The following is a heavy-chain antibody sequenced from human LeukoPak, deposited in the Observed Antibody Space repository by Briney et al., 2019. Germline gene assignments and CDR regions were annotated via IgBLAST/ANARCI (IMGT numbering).Heavy chain of an antibody. Sequence: PGRSLRLSCAASGFTFSSYGMHWVRQAPGKGLEWVAVIWYDGSNKYYADSVKGRFTISRDNSKNTLYLQMNNLRAEDTAVYYCARDGCSGGSCIYNFDYWGQGTLVTVSS. CDR2: IWYDGSNK. CDR3: ARDGCSGGSCIYNFDY. D-gene: IGHD2-15*01. V-gene: IGHV3-33*01. J-gene: IGHJ4*02. CDR1: GFTFSSYG.